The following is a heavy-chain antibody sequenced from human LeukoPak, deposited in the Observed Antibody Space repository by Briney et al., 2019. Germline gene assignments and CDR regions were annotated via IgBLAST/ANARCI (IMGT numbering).Heavy chain of an antibody. V-gene: IGHV1-2*02. D-gene: IGHD2-15*01. CDR1: GYTFTGYY. CDR2: INPNSGGT. Sequence: ASVKVSCKASGYTFTGYYMHWVRQAPGQGLEWMGWINPNSGGTNYAQKFQGRVTMTRDTSISTAYMELSRLRSDDTAVYYCARRCSGGSCFLDYWGQGTLVTVSS. J-gene: IGHJ4*02. CDR3: ARRCSGGSCFLDY.